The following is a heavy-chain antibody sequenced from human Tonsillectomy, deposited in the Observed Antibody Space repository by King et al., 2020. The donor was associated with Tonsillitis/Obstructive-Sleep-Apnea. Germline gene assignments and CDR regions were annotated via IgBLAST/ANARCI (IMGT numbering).Heavy chain of an antibody. D-gene: IGHD6-19*01. V-gene: IGHV3-23*04. Sequence: EVQLVESGGGLVQPGGSLRLSCAASGFTFSSHAMSWVRQAPGKGLEWVSGISGGGGSTYYADSVKGRFTISRDNSKNMLYLQMNSLRAEDTAVYYCAAGNSIAVAGTSRFDYWGQGTLVTVSS. CDR1: GFTFSSHA. CDR3: AAGNSIAVAGTSRFDY. CDR2: ISGGGGST. J-gene: IGHJ4*02.